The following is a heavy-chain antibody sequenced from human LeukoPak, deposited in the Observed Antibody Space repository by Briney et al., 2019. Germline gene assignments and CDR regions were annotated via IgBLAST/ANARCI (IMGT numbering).Heavy chain of an antibody. CDR1: GYTFTGYY. J-gene: IGHJ4*02. CDR3: ARDPGGCYPTGY. Sequence: ASVKVSCKASGYTFTGYYMHWVRQAPGQGLEWMGWINPNSGGTNYAQKFQGRVTMTRDTSISTAYMELSRLRSDDTAVYYCARDPGGCYPTGYWGQGTLVTVSS. D-gene: IGHD1-26*01. CDR2: INPNSGGT. V-gene: IGHV1-2*02.